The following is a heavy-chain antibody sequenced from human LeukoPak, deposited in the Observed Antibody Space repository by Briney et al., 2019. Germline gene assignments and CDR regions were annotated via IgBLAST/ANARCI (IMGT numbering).Heavy chain of an antibody. J-gene: IGHJ4*02. CDR2: INHSGST. CDR1: GGSFSGYY. Sequence: ETLSLTCAVYGGSFSGYYWSWIRQPPGKGLEWIGKINHSGSTNYNPSLKSRVTISVDTSKNQFSLKLSSVTAADTAVYYCARAGFWSDYYFDYWGQGTLVTVSS. D-gene: IGHD2-21*02. V-gene: IGHV4-34*01. CDR3: ARAGFWSDYYFDY.